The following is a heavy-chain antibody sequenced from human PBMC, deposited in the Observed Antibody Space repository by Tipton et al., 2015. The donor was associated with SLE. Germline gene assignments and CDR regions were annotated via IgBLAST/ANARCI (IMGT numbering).Heavy chain of an antibody. D-gene: IGHD3/OR15-3a*01. CDR1: GGSISSGSYY. Sequence: TLSLTCTVSGGSISSGSYYWSWIRQPAGKGLEWIGHIYKNGSTNYNPSLKSRVTLSVDTSKNQFSLNLNSVTAADTAVYYCAREGWRVDFHAFDIWGQGTMVTVSS. CDR3: AREGWRVDFHAFDI. V-gene: IGHV4-61*09. J-gene: IGHJ3*02. CDR2: IYKNGST.